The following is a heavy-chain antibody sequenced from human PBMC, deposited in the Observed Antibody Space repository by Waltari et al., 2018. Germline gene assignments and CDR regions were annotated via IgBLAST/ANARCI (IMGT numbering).Heavy chain of an antibody. CDR1: GFTFRSYS. CDR3: ARDLGYYDF. J-gene: IGHJ4*02. Sequence: VQLVEVGGGLVKPGGSLRPPCAASGFTFRSYSLNWVRQAPGKGLEWVSSISSSSSYIYYADSVKGRFTISRDNAKNSLYLQMNSLRAEDTAVYYCARDLGYYDFWGQGTLVTVSS. V-gene: IGHV3-21*01. CDR2: ISSSSSYI.